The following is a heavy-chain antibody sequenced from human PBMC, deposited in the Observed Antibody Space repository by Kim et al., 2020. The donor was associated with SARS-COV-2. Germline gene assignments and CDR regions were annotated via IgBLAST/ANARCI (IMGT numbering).Heavy chain of an antibody. CDR3: ANPILGEALRYFDWYPDGADY. CDR2: ISGSGGST. Sequence: GGSLRLSCAASGFTFSSYAMSWVRQAPGKGLEWVSAISGSGGSTYYADSVKGRFTISRDNSKNTLYLQMNSLRAEDTAVYYCANPILGEALRYFDWYPDGADYWGQGTLVTVSS. J-gene: IGHJ4*02. D-gene: IGHD3-9*01. CDR1: GFTFSSYA. V-gene: IGHV3-23*01.